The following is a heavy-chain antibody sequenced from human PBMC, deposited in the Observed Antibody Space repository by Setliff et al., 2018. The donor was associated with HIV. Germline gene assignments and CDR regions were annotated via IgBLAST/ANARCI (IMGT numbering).Heavy chain of an antibody. D-gene: IGHD3-9*01. CDR3: AHSFYDLLTAYSFFDY. Sequence: SGPTLVNPTQTLTLTCAFSGFSLSTSGVGVGWIRQPPGKALEWLAILFWDGDNYYSPSLQSRLTVTKGTSRNQVVLTMTDMDPVYTATYYCAHSFYDLLTAYSFFDYWGQGALVTVSS. CDR1: GFSLSTSGVG. CDR2: LFWDGDN. V-gene: IGHV2-5*02. J-gene: IGHJ4*02.